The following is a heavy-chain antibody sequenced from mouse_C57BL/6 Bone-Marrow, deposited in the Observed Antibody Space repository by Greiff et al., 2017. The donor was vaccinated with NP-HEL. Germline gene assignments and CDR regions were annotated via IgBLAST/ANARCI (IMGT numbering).Heavy chain of an antibody. CDR1: GFTFSSYG. CDR3: AIWLRLTMDY. V-gene: IGHV5-6*01. D-gene: IGHD2-2*01. Sequence: EVMLVESGGDLVKPGGSLKLSCAASGFTFSSYGMSWVRQTPDKRLEWVATISSGGSYTYYPDSVKGRFTISRDNAKNTLYLQMSSLKSEDTAMYYGAIWLRLTMDYWGQGTSVTVSS. CDR2: ISSGGSYT. J-gene: IGHJ4*01.